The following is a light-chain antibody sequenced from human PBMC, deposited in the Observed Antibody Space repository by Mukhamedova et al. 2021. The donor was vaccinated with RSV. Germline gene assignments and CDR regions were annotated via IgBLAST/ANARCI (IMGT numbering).Light chain of an antibody. CDR1: KIGSKG. CDR2: DDS. J-gene: IGLJ2*01. CDR3: QVWDSRTEHVI. Sequence: KIGSKGVHWYQKKPGQAPVLVVYDDSDRPSGIPERFSGSNSGNTATLIISRVEAGDEADYYCQVWDSRTEHVIFGGGTELTGL. V-gene: IGLV3-21*02.